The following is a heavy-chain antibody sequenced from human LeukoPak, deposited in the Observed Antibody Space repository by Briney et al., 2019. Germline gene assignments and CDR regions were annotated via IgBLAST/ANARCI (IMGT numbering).Heavy chain of an antibody. D-gene: IGHD1-26*01. V-gene: IGHV3-23*01. CDR3: AKSLLTTASGTGRAFDI. J-gene: IGHJ3*02. CDR2: ISASGDVT. Sequence: GGSLRLSCEASRFSFSAYPMGWVRRAPGKGLEWVSGISASGDVTFHADPLKGRFTISRDNSKNTLYLQMDSLRAEDTAKYYCAKSLLTTASGTGRAFDIWGQGTVVTVSA. CDR1: RFSFSAYP.